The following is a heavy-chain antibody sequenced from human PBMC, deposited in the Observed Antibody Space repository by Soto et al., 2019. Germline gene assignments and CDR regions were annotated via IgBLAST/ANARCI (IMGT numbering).Heavy chain of an antibody. J-gene: IGHJ6*02. V-gene: IGHV4-34*01. D-gene: IGHD3-22*01. CDR2: INHSGST. CDR3: ARGGRDSSNHYRPHYYYGMDV. CDR1: CGSFSGYY. Sequence: PSETLSLTCAVYCGSFSGYYWSWIRQPPGKGLEWIGEINHSGSTNYNPSLKSRVTISVDTSKNQFSLKLSSVTAADTAVYYCARGGRDSSNHYRPHYYYGMDVWGQGTTVTVSS.